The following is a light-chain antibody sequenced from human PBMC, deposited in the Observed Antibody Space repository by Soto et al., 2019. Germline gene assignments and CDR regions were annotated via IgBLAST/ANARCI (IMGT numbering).Light chain of an antibody. Sequence: QSVLTQPASVSGSPGQSITMSCTGTSSDVGGYNYVSWYQQHPGKAPKLMIYEVSNRPSGVSTRFSGSKSGNTASLTISGLQAEDEADYYCSSYTSSRTRVFGTGTKVTVL. CDR3: SSYTSSRTRV. J-gene: IGLJ1*01. CDR1: SSDVGGYNY. V-gene: IGLV2-14*01. CDR2: EVS.